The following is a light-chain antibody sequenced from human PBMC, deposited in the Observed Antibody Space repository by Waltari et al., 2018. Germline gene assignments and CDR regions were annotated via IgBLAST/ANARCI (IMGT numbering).Light chain of an antibody. CDR1: SSDVGGYNY. CDR2: DVS. V-gene: IGLV2-14*03. CDR3: SSYTSSGTSSNTRV. Sequence: QSALTQPASVSGSPGQSITISCSGTSSDVGGYNYVSWYQHHTGKAPKLVIYDVSSLPAGGSHRYSGSKSGNTASLTISGLQGEDEADDYCSSYTSSGTSSNTRVFGTGTTVTVL. J-gene: IGLJ1*01.